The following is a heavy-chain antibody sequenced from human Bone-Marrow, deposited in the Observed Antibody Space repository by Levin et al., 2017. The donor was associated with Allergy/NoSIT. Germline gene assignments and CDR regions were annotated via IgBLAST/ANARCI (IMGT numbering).Heavy chain of an antibody. CDR2: IWYDGSNK. CDR3: ARDRGSELLWFGELLLNRYYYGMDV. J-gene: IGHJ6*02. V-gene: IGHV3-33*01. D-gene: IGHD3-10*01. Sequence: PSETLSLTCAASGFTFSSYGMHWVRQAPGKGLEWVAVIWYDGSNKYYADSVKGRFTISRDNSKNTLYLQMNSLRAEDTAVYYCARDRGSELLWFGELLLNRYYYGMDVWGQGTTVTVSS. CDR1: GFTFSSYG.